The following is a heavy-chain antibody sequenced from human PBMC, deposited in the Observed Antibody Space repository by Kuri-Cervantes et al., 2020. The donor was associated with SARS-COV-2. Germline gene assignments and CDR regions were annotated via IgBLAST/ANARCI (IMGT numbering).Heavy chain of an antibody. CDR3: ARDLGIWRAFDI. J-gene: IGHJ3*02. CDR2: IYYSGST. CDR1: GGSISSGGYY. D-gene: IGHD3-16*01. Sequence: SCTVSGGSISSGGYYWSWIRQHPGKGLEWIGYIYYSGSTYYNPSLKSRVTISVDTSKNQFSLKLSSVTAADTAVYYCARDLGIWRAFDIWGQGTMVTVSS. V-gene: IGHV4-31*02.